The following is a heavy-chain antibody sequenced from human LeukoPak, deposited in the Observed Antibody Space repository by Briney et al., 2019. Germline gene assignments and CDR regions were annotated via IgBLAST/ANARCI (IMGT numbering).Heavy chain of an antibody. CDR1: GYTFTGYY. CDR3: ARGKRFIAAAVHFDY. V-gene: IGHV1-2*02. Sequence: GASVKVSCKASGYTFTGYYMHWVRQAPGQGLEWMGWINPNSGGTNYAQKFQGRVTMTRDTSISTAYMELSRLRSDDTAVYYCARGKRFIAAAVHFDYWGQGTLVTVSS. CDR2: INPNSGGT. D-gene: IGHD6-13*01. J-gene: IGHJ4*02.